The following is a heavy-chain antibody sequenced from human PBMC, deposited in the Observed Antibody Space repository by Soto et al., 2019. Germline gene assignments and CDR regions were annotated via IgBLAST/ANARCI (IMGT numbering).Heavy chain of an antibody. Sequence: GASVKVSCKASGFSFTGYYIHWLRQAPGQGLEWMGWINADSGGTEYAQKFQGRVTLTRDTSIATAYLTLTSLTSDDTALYYCAKDLTRQLADWLDPWGQGTQVTVSS. J-gene: IGHJ5*02. CDR1: GFSFTGYY. CDR3: AKDLTRQLADWLDP. V-gene: IGHV1-2*02. CDR2: INADSGGT. D-gene: IGHD6-6*01.